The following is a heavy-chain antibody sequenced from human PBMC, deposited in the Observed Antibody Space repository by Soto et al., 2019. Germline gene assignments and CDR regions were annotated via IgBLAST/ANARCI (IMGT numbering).Heavy chain of an antibody. CDR1: GGSFSGYY. CDR2: INHSGST. D-gene: IGHD1-20*01. J-gene: IGHJ6*02. Sequence: LSLTCAVYGGSFSGYYWSWIRQPPGKGLEWIGEINHSGSTNYNPSLKSRVTISVDTSKNQFSLKLSSVTAADTAVYYCARGYNWNYYYYGMDVWGQGTTVTV. V-gene: IGHV4-34*01. CDR3: ARGYNWNYYYYGMDV.